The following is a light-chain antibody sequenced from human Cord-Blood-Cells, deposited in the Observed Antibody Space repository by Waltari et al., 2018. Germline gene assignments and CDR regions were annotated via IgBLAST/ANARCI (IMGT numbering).Light chain of an antibody. J-gene: IGLJ3*02. CDR2: DDS. CDR1: NIGSKS. V-gene: IGLV3-21*03. CDR3: QVWDSSSDHWV. Sequence: SYVLTQPPSVSVAPGKTARITCGGNNIGSKSVHWYQKKPGQAPVLFCYDDSDRPPGIPGRLSGSNSGNTATLPISRVEAGDEADYYCQVWDSSSDHWVFGGGTKLTVL.